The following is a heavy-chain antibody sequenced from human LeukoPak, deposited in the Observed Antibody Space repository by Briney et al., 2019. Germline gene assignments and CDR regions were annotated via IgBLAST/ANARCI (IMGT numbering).Heavy chain of an antibody. CDR1: GGSISSSSYY. V-gene: IGHV4-39*01. J-gene: IGHJ5*02. CDR2: IYYSGST. CDR3: ASSALWFGELLNWFDP. D-gene: IGHD3-10*01. Sequence: SETLSLTCTVSGGSISSSSYYWGWIRQPPGKGLEWIGSIYYSGSTYYNPSLKSRATISVDTSKNQFSLKLSSVTAADTAVYYCASSALWFGELLNWFDPWGQGTLVTVSS.